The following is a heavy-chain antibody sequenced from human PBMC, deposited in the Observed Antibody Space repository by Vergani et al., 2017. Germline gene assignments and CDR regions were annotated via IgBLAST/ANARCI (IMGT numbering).Heavy chain of an antibody. Sequence: QVQLQESGPGLLNPSQTLSLPCTVSGSSVSRGTYYWTWIRQPAGKKLEWIVRMYTSVPTIYNPSLESRVTMSVDTSKNQLSLQRSSVTAADTAVYYCARASHCINCYSEGPNGPGYYYLDVWGRGTTVTVSS. CDR2: MYTSVPT. D-gene: IGHD3-3*01. CDR1: GSSVSRGTYY. V-gene: IGHV4-61*02. J-gene: IGHJ6*03. CDR3: ARASHCINCYSEGPNGPGYYYLDV.